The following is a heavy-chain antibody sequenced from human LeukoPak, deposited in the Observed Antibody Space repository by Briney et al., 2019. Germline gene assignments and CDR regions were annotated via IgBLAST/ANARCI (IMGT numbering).Heavy chain of an antibody. V-gene: IGHV3-21*01. Sequence: GGSLRLSCAASGFTLSSYSMNWVRQAPGKGLEWVSSISSSSSYIYYADSVKGRFTISRDNAKNSLYLQMNSLRAEDTAVYYCAKTYSSGYFDYWGQGTLVTVSS. CDR2: ISSSSSYI. D-gene: IGHD6-25*01. CDR3: AKTYSSGYFDY. CDR1: GFTLSSYS. J-gene: IGHJ4*02.